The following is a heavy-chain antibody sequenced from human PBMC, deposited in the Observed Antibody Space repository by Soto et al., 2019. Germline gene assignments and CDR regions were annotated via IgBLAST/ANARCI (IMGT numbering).Heavy chain of an antibody. CDR1: GFTFTSYA. V-gene: IGHV3-23*01. Sequence: GGSLRLSCAASGFTFTSYAMSWVRQAPGKGLEWVSTINDYGDNTYYADSLEGRFTISRDNSKSTLYLQMNSLRADDTAVYYCAKDTHSSGWSYNWFDPWGQGTPVTVSS. J-gene: IGHJ5*02. CDR2: INDYGDNT. CDR3: AKDTHSSGWSYNWFDP. D-gene: IGHD6-19*01.